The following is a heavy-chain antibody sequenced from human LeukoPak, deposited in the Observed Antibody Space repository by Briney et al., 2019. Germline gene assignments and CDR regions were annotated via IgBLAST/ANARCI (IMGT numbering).Heavy chain of an antibody. Sequence: PSETLSLTCTVSGGSISSGSYYWSWIRQPAGKGLEWIGRIYTSGSTNYNPSLKSRVTISVDTSKNQFSLKLSSVTAADTAVYYCARVDRAKTSGSYLTSIDYWGQGTLVTVSS. CDR1: GGSISSGSYY. CDR2: IYTSGST. V-gene: IGHV4-61*02. D-gene: IGHD1-26*01. CDR3: ARVDRAKTSGSYLTSIDY. J-gene: IGHJ4*02.